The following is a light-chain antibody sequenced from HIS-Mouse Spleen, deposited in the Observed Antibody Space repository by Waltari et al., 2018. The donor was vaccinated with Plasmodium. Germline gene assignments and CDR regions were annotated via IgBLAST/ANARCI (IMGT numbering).Light chain of an antibody. CDR1: SSYVGGYNY. Sequence: QSALTQPPSASGSPGTSVTIACTGTSSYVGGYNYVSWYQPHPGKAPKLMIYDVSKRPSGVPDRFSGSKSGNTASLTVSGLQAEDEADYYCSSYAGSNNLVFGGGTKLTVL. J-gene: IGLJ2*01. CDR2: DVS. CDR3: SSYAGSNNLV. V-gene: IGLV2-8*01.